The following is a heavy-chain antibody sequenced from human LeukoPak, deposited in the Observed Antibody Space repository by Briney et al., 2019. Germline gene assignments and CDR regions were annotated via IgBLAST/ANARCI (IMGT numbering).Heavy chain of an antibody. V-gene: IGHV4-59*01. Sequence: SETLSLTCTVSGDSISTYYWSWIRQPPGKGLEWIGYIYYSGSTNYNPSLKSRVTISVDTSKNQFSLKLSSVTAADTAVYYCASGGPSSSLYQGDYWGQGTLVTVSS. CDR3: ASGGPSSSLYQGDY. J-gene: IGHJ4*02. D-gene: IGHD6-13*01. CDR2: IYYSGST. CDR1: GDSISTYY.